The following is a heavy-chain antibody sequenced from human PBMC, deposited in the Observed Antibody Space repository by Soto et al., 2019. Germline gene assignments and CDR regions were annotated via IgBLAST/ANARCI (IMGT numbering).Heavy chain of an antibody. Sequence: SETLSLTCTVSGGSVSSGSYYWSWIRQPPGKGLEWIGYIYYSGSTNYNPYLKSRVTISVDTSKNQFSLKLSSVTAADTAVYYCARCGGGDCSVFDYWGQGTLVTVS. CDR2: IYYSGST. CDR3: ARCGGGDCSVFDY. J-gene: IGHJ4*02. CDR1: GGSVSSGSYY. V-gene: IGHV4-61*01. D-gene: IGHD2-21*02.